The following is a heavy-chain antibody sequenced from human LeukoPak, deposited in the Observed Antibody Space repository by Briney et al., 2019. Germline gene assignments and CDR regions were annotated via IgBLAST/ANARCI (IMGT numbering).Heavy chain of an antibody. CDR2: ISSSGNTI. CDR3: ARVKYYYDSSGYYEYYFDY. D-gene: IGHD3-22*01. V-gene: IGHV3-11*01. J-gene: IGHJ4*02. CDR1: GFAFSDYY. Sequence: GGSLRLSCAASGFAFSDYYMSWIRRAPGKGLEWVSYISSSGNTIYYADSVKGRFTISRDNAKNSLYLQMNSLRAEDTAVYFCARVKYYYDSSGYYEYYFDYWGQGTLVTVSS.